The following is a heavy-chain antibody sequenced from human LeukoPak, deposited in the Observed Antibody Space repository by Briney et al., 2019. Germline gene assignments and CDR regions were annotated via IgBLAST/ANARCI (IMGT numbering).Heavy chain of an antibody. V-gene: IGHV4-34*01. CDR3: ARGLQVFDSSPDYCDH. CDR1: GVSFTGYY. Sequence: PSETLSLTCDASGVSFTGYYWTWIRQAPGKGLEWIGEINHSGSTNYNPSLKRRVTISVDMSKKQFSLNLRSVTAADTAVYYCARGLQVFDSSPDYCDHWGQGTQVFASS. D-gene: IGHD3-22*01. CDR2: INHSGST. J-gene: IGHJ4*02.